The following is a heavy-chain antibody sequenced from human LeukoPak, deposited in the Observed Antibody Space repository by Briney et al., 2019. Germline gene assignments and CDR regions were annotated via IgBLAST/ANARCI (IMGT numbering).Heavy chain of an antibody. V-gene: IGHV4-39*07. CDR3: ATRGAFDI. Sequence: SETLSLTCTVSGGSISSSSYYWGWIRQPPGKGLEWIGEIYHSGSTNHNPSLKSRVTISVDKSKNQFSLKLSSVTAADTAVYYCATRGAFDIWGQGTMVTVSS. J-gene: IGHJ3*02. CDR1: GGSISSSSYY. CDR2: IYHSGST. D-gene: IGHD3-10*01.